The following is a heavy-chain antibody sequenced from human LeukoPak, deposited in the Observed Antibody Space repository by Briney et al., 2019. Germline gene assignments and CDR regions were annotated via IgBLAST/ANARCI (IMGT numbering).Heavy chain of an antibody. D-gene: IGHD2-2*01. CDR1: GFTFSSYA. Sequence: GGSLRLSCAASGFTFSSYAMTWVRQAPGKGLEWVSGISGSGGSTYYADTVKGRCTISRDNSKNTLYLQMNSLRAEDTAVYYCAKMILGYCSSTSCGNNWFDPWGQGTLVTVSS. CDR2: ISGSGGST. V-gene: IGHV3-23*01. CDR3: AKMILGYCSSTSCGNNWFDP. J-gene: IGHJ5*02.